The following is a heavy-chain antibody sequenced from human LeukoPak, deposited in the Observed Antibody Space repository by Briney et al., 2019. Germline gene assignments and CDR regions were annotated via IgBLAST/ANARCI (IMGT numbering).Heavy chain of an antibody. CDR2: ISTSGSTT. Sequence: PGGSLRLSCAASGFTVSGYEMDWVRQAPGKGLEWVSYISTSGSTTYYADSVKGRFTISRDNAKNSLYLQMNSLRAEDTAVYYCARDSTTPRVYFDYWGQGTLVTVSS. D-gene: IGHD1-7*01. J-gene: IGHJ4*02. V-gene: IGHV3-48*03. CDR1: GFTVSGYE. CDR3: ARDSTTPRVYFDY.